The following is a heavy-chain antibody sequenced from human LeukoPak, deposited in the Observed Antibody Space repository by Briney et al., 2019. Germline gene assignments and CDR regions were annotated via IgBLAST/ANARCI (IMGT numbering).Heavy chain of an antibody. Sequence: GGSLRLSCAASGFTFSSYAMSWVRQAPGKGLEWVSAISGSGGSTYYADSVKGRFTISRDNSMNTLYLQMNSLRAEDTAVYYCAKDLTGYSYGPGTYFDYWGQGTLVTVSS. CDR2: ISGSGGST. V-gene: IGHV3-23*01. CDR1: GFTFSSYA. D-gene: IGHD5-18*01. J-gene: IGHJ4*02. CDR3: AKDLTGYSYGPGTYFDY.